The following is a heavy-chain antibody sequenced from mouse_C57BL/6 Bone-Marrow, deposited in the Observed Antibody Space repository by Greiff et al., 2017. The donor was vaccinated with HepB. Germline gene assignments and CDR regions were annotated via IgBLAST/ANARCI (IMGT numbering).Heavy chain of an antibody. Sequence: VQLVESGAELARPGASVKLSCKASGYTFTSYGISWVKQRTGQGLEWIGEIYPRSGNTYYNEKFKGKATLTADKSSSTAYMELRSLTSEDSAVYFCARSPLPLLPYFDYWGQGTTLTVSS. J-gene: IGHJ2*01. CDR3: ARSPLPLLPYFDY. V-gene: IGHV1-81*01. D-gene: IGHD1-1*01. CDR2: IYPRSGNT. CDR1: GYTFTSYG.